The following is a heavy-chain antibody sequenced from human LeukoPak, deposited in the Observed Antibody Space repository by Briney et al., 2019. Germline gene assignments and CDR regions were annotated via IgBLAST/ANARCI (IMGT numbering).Heavy chain of an antibody. Sequence: PGGSLRLSCAASGFTFSDYYMSWIRQAPGKGLEWVSYISGSSSYTIYADSVKGRFTISRDHAKNSLYLQMNSLRAEDTAVYYCARVSLYGESALDYWGQGTLVSVSS. CDR1: GFTFSDYY. CDR2: ISGSSSYT. J-gene: IGHJ4*02. V-gene: IGHV3-11*06. D-gene: IGHD4-17*01. CDR3: ARVSLYGESALDY.